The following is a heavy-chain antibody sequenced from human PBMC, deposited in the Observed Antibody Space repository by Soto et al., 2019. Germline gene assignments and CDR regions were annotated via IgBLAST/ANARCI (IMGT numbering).Heavy chain of an antibody. V-gene: IGHV3-15*01. CDR1: GFTFSNAW. CDR3: TTEDYSGSYYYYYYGMDV. D-gene: IGHD1-26*01. J-gene: IGHJ6*02. Sequence: GGSLRLSCAASGFTFSNAWMSWVRQAPGKGLEWVGRIKSKTDGGTTDYAAPVKGRFTISRDDSKNTLYLQMNSLKTEDTAVYYCTTEDYSGSYYYYYYGMDVWGQGTTVTVSS. CDR2: IKSKTDGGTT.